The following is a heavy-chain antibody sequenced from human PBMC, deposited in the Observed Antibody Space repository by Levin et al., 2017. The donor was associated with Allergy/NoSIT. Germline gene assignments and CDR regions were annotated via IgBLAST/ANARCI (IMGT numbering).Heavy chain of an antibody. CDR2: ISDDGDKQ. J-gene: IGHJ4*02. CDR3: ARDLPLYSGSYHFNS. D-gene: IGHD1-26*01. CDR1: GFIFSEYM. V-gene: IGHV3-30-3*01. Sequence: PGGSLRLSCAASGFIFSEYMMHWVRQPPGKGLEWVAVISDDGDKQFYADSVRGRFTISRDNSKNTLYLQMNILRPEDTAIYYCARDLPLYSGSYHFNSWGQGNLVSDSS.